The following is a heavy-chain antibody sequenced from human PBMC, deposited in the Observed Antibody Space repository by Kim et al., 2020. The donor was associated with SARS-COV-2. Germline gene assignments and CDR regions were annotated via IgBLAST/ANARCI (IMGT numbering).Heavy chain of an antibody. V-gene: IGHV3-23*01. CDR3: AKFTGMHLVWLFEY. J-gene: IGHJ4*02. D-gene: IGHD3-22*01. Sequence: ADSVKGRFTISRDTSKSTLYLQMNSLRAEDTAVYYCAKFTGMHLVWLFEYWGQGTLVTVAS.